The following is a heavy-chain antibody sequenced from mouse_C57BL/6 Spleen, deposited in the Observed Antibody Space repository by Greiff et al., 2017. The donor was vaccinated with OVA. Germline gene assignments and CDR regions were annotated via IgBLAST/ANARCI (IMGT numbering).Heavy chain of an antibody. D-gene: IGHD2-4*01. Sequence: VQLKQPGAELVKPGASVKMSCKASGYTFTSYWITWVKQRPGQGLEWIGDIYPGSGSTNYNEKFKSKATLTVDTSSSTAYMQLSSLTSEDSAVYDCARREYGDYDPYAMDYWGQGTSVTVSA. J-gene: IGHJ4*01. CDR1: GYTFTSYW. V-gene: IGHV1-55*01. CDR2: IYPGSGST. CDR3: ARREYGDYDPYAMDY.